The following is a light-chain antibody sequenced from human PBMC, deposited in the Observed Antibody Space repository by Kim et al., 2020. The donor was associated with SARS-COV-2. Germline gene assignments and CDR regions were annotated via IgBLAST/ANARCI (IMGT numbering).Light chain of an antibody. CDR1: SSNIGAGYD. CDR2: GNN. Sequence: QSVLTQPPSVSGAPGQRVTISCTGNSSNIGAGYDVHWYQQFPGTAPKLLIYGNNNRPSGVPDRLSGSKSGTSASLAITGLQAEDEADYYCQSYDSNLSVIFGGGTQLTVL. CDR3: QSYDSNLSVI. J-gene: IGLJ2*01. V-gene: IGLV1-40*01.